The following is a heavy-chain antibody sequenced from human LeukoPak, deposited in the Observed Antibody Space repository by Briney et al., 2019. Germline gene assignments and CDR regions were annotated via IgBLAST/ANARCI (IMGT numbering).Heavy chain of an antibody. D-gene: IGHD3-3*01. V-gene: IGHV1-69*06. Sequence: SVKVSCKASGGTFSSYAISWVRQAPGQGLEWMGGIIPIFGTANYAQKFQGRVTITADKSTSTAYMELSSLRSEDTAVYYCAAYYDFWSGYSGDYYYYGMDVWGQGTTVTVSS. CDR3: AAYYDFWSGYSGDYYYYGMDV. CDR2: IIPIFGTA. CDR1: GGTFSSYA. J-gene: IGHJ6*02.